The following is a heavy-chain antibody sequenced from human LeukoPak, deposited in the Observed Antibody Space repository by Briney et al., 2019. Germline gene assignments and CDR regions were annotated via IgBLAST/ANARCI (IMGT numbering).Heavy chain of an antibody. CDR2: ISGSGGGT. CDR1: GITLSNYG. J-gene: IGHJ4*02. V-gene: IGHV3-23*01. D-gene: IGHD3-22*01. Sequence: GGSLRLSCEVSGITLSNYGMSWVRQAPGKGLEWVAGISGSGGGTNYADSVKGRFTISRDNSKNTLYLQMNSLRAEDTAVYFCAKRGVVIRVILVGFHKEAYYFDSWGQGALVTVSS. CDR3: AKRGVVIRVILVGFHKEAYYFDS.